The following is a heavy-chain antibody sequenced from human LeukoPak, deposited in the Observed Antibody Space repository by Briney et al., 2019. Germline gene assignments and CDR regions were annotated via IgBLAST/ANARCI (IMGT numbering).Heavy chain of an antibody. Sequence: SETLSLTCAVYGGSFSGYYWSWIRQPPGKGLEWIGEINHSGSTNYNPSLKSRVTISVDTSKNHFSLRLSSVTAADSAVYYCARVSRRHTLDYWGQGTLVTVSS. J-gene: IGHJ4*02. CDR1: GGSFSGYY. V-gene: IGHV4-34*01. CDR3: ARVSRRHTLDY. CDR2: INHSGST.